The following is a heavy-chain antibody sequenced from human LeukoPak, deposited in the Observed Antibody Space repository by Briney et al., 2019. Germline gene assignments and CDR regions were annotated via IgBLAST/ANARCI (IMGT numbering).Heavy chain of an antibody. J-gene: IGHJ4*02. D-gene: IGHD3-3*01. CDR3: ARDPGDAYYDFWSGYQVPPLDY. V-gene: IGHV1-18*01. Sequence: VASVKVSCKASGYTFTSYGISWVRQAPGQGLEWMGWISAYNGNTNYAQKLQGRVTMTTDTSTSTAYMELRSLRSDDTAVYYCARDPGDAYYDFWSGYQVPPLDYWGQGTLVTVSS. CDR2: ISAYNGNT. CDR1: GYTFTSYG.